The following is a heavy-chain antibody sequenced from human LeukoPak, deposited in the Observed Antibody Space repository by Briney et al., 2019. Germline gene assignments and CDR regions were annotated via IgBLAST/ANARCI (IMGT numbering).Heavy chain of an antibody. Sequence: GGSLRLSCAASRFTFSSYGMHWVRQAPGKGLEWVAVIWYDGSNKYYADSVKGRFTISRDNSKNTLYLQMNSLRAEDTAVYYCARDREMATIGYYFDYWGQGTLVTVSS. CDR2: IWYDGSNK. V-gene: IGHV3-33*01. J-gene: IGHJ4*02. CDR3: ARDREMATIGYYFDY. D-gene: IGHD5-24*01. CDR1: RFTFSSYG.